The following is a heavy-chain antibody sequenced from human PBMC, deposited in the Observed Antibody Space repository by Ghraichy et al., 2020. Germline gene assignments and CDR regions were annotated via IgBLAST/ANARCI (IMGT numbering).Heavy chain of an antibody. D-gene: IGHD6-19*01. J-gene: IGHJ4*02. CDR3: ARTPSSGWGY. CDR2: INPNSGAT. Sequence: ASVKVSCKASGYTFTGYYIHWVRQAPGQGLEWMGWINPNSGATNYAQKFQGRVTMTRDTSVSTAYMELSRLSSDDTALYYCARTPSSGWGYWGQGTLVTVSS. V-gene: IGHV1-2*02. CDR1: GYTFTGYY.